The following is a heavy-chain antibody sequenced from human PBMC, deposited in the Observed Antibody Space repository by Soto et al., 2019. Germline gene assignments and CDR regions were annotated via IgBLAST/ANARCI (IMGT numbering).Heavy chain of an antibody. Sequence: SETLSLTCTVSGGSISNPDHYWSWIRQPPGKGLEWIGSIFYNGDTSYNPSLESRLSISVDTSKNQFSLSLSSVTASDTAVYFCEREGRLQCLDYWGQGNLVTVSS. CDR2: IFYNGDT. CDR1: GGSISNPDHY. V-gene: IGHV4-30-4*01. J-gene: IGHJ4*02. CDR3: EREGRLQCLDY. D-gene: IGHD4-4*01.